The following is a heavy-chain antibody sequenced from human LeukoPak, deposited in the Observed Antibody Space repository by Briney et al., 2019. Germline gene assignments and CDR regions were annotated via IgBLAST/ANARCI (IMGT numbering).Heavy chain of an antibody. CDR2: INEDGGER. J-gene: IGHJ4*02. CDR1: GFTLRRYW. V-gene: IGHV3-7*01. CDR3: ARGGNLEN. Sequence: GGSLRLSCATSGFTLRRYWMRWVRQAPGEGLEWVANINEDGGERHYVDTVNGRFTISRDNAKNSLYLQMNSLRAEDTAVYYCARGGNLENWGRGTLVTVSS. D-gene: IGHD1-14*01.